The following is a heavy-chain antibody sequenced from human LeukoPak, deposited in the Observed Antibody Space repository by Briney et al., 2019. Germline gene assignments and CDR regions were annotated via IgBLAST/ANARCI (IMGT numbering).Heavy chain of an antibody. CDR1: GFTFSSYS. J-gene: IGHJ4*02. V-gene: IGHV3-21*01. CDR2: ISSSSSYI. Sequence: GGSLRLSCAASGFTFSSYSMNWVRQAPGKGLEWVSSISSSSSYIYYADSVKGRFTISRDNSKNTLYLQMNSLRAEDTAVYYCARGGDCSGGSCYLGPFDYWGQGTLVTVSS. D-gene: IGHD2-15*01. CDR3: ARGGDCSGGSCYLGPFDY.